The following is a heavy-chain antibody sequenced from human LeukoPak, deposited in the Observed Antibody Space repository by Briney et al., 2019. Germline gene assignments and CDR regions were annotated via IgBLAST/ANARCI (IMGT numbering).Heavy chain of an antibody. D-gene: IGHD1-1*01. J-gene: IGHJ4*02. Sequence: ASVKVSCKASGYTFSDYYIHWVRQAPGQGLEYMGWINPNTGGASYAQKFQGRVTMTRDTSISTAYMELSRLRSDVTAVYYCARGGTDFDYWGQGTLVTVSS. V-gene: IGHV1-2*02. CDR3: ARGGTDFDY. CDR2: INPNTGGA. CDR1: GYTFSDYY.